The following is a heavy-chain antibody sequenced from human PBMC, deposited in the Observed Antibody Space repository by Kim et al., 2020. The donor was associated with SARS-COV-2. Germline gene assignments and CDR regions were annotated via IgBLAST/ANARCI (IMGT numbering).Heavy chain of an antibody. CDR3: AWLVWFGEGGYYMDV. J-gene: IGHJ6*03. Sequence: SETLSLTCTVSGGSISSSSYYWGWIRQPPGKGLEWIGSIYYSGSTYYNPSLKSRVTISVDTSKNQFSLKLSSVTAADTAVYYCAWLVWFGEGGYYMDVWGKGTTVTVSS. CDR2: IYYSGST. CDR1: GGSISSSSYY. V-gene: IGHV4-39*01. D-gene: IGHD3-10*01.